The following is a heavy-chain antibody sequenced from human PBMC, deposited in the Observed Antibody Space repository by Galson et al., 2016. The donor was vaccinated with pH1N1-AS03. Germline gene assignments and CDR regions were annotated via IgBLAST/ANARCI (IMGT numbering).Heavy chain of an antibody. J-gene: IGHJ6*02. D-gene: IGHD1-26*01. CDR2: ITAGNGNT. CDR3: ARGRGYYGMDV. Sequence: SVKASCKASGYTFISYVMHWVRQAHGQRLEWMGWITAGNGNTTYSQSFQARVTITRNTSASKAYMELSSRRPEDTAVYYCARGRGYYGMDVWGQGTTVTVAS. CDR1: GYTFISYV. V-gene: IGHV1-3*01.